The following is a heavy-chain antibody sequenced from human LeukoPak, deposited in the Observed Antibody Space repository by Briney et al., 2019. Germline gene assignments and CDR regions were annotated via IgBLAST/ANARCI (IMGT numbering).Heavy chain of an antibody. CDR2: ISYDGSNK. CDR1: GFTFSSYA. D-gene: IGHD6-13*01. J-gene: IGHJ6*03. Sequence: PGGSLRLSCAASGFTFSSYAMHWVRQAPGKGLEWVAVISYDGSNKYYADSVKGRFTISRDNSKNTLYLQMNSLRAEDTAVYCCARDSEQLDPPLGPGDYYYYMDVWGKGTTVTVSS. CDR3: ARDSEQLDPPLGPGDYYYYMDV. V-gene: IGHV3-30*04.